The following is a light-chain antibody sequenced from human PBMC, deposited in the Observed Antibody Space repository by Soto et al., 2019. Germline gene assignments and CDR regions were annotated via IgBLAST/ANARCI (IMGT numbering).Light chain of an antibody. CDR1: SSDVGGYNS. Sequence: QSVLTQPRSVSGSPGQSVTISCTGTSSDVGGYNSVSWYQQHPGKAPKLIIYDVSKRPSGVPDRFSGSKSGNTASLTISGLQAEDEADYYCCSYAGSYTFVVFRGRTKLTVL. V-gene: IGLV2-11*01. CDR2: DVS. CDR3: CSYAGSYTFVV. J-gene: IGLJ2*01.